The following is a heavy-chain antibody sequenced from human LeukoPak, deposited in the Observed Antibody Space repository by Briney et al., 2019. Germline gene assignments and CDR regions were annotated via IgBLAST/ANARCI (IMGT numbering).Heavy chain of an antibody. CDR2: IKSKTDSGQT. CDR3: TTDLLPTSFDLLTGYYIGGLYYFDY. V-gene: IGHV3-15*01. D-gene: IGHD3-9*01. Sequence: GGSLRLSGAASGFTFTKAWMNWVRQAPGKGLEWVGRIKSKTDSGQTDYAAPVNSIFTISRDDSRNTLHLQMNSLKTEDTAVYYCTTDLLPTSFDLLTGYYIGGLYYFDYWGRGTLVTVSS. CDR1: GFTFTKAW. J-gene: IGHJ4*02.